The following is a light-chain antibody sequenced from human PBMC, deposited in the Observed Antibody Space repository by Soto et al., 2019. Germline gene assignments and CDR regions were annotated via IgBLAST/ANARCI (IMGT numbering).Light chain of an antibody. V-gene: IGKV2-28*01. Sequence: DIVLTQSPLSLPVTLGEPASISCRASQSLLHSNGHTYLDWYLQKPGQSPQLLIYLGYDRASWAPDRFRGSGAGTDFTLKISRVEADDVEVYYCMQALQTVRTFGQGTKVEIK. CDR3: MQALQTVRT. CDR1: QSLLHSNGHTY. J-gene: IGKJ1*01. CDR2: LGY.